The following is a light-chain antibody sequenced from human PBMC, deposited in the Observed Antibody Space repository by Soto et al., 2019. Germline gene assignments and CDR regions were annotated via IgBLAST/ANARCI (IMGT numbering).Light chain of an antibody. CDR1: SSNIGSHT. Sequence: QLVLTQPPSASGTPGQRITISCSGSSSNIGSHTVNWHQQVPGTAPKLLIYSNNERPSGVPDRFSGSKSGTSAFLAISGLQSGDEADYYCAAWDDSLNGVIFGGGTKLTVL. CDR3: AAWDDSLNGVI. CDR2: SNN. J-gene: IGLJ2*01. V-gene: IGLV1-44*01.